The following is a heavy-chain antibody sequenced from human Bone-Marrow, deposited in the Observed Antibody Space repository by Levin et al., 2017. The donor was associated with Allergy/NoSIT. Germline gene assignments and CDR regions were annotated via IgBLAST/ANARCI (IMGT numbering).Heavy chain of an antibody. CDR3: VRSESITGTEDLKVMDV. V-gene: IGHV3-21*01. CDR1: GFLFSTYS. J-gene: IGHJ6*02. Sequence: LGESLKISCAASGFLFSTYSLHWVRQSPGKGLEWVSSISSASSYIYYADSVKGRFTISRDNAKNSLSLQMNSLRAEDTAVYYCVRSESITGTEDLKVMDVWGQGTTVTVSS. D-gene: IGHD1/OR15-1a*01. CDR2: ISSASSYI.